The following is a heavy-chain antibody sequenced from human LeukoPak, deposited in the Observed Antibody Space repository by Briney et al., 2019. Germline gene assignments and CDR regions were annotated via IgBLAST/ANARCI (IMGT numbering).Heavy chain of an antibody. CDR1: GGSVSSGSYY. D-gene: IGHD6-19*01. CDR3: ATTDSNGWSDY. V-gene: IGHV4-61*01. Sequence: PSETLSLTCTVSGGSVSSGSYYWSWMRQPPGKGLEWIGYIHYSGDTNYNPSLKSRVTISVDTSKNQFSLKLSSVTAADTAVYYCATTDSNGWSDYWGQGTLVTVSS. J-gene: IGHJ4*02. CDR2: IHYSGDT.